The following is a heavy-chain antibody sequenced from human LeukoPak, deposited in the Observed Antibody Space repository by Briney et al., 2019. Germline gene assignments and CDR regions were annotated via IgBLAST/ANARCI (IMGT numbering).Heavy chain of an antibody. Sequence: PSETLSLTCTVSGGSISSGDYYWSWIRQPPGKGLEWIGYIYYSGSTYYNPSLKSRVTISVDTSKNQFSLKLSSVTAADTAVYYCARDWEMRYFDYWGQGTLVTVSS. CDR2: IYYSGST. CDR3: ARDWEMRYFDY. CDR1: GGSISSGDYY. D-gene: IGHD1-26*01. J-gene: IGHJ4*02. V-gene: IGHV4-30-4*08.